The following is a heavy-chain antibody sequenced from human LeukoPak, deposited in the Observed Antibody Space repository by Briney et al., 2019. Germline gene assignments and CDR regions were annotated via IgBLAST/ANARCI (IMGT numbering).Heavy chain of an antibody. CDR2: INPSGGST. J-gene: IGHJ4*02. Sequence: ASVKVSCKASGYTFTTYYMHWVRQAPGHGLEWMGLINPSGGSTRYAQQFQGRITLTRDTSTSAVYMELSSLTSDDTAVYYCARGGMGIQLWSFDYWGRGTLVTVSS. D-gene: IGHD5-18*01. CDR3: ARGGMGIQLWSFDY. V-gene: IGHV1-46*01. CDR1: GYTFTTYY.